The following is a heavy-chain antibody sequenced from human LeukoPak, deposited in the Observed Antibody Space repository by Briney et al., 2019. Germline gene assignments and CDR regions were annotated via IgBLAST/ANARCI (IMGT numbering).Heavy chain of an antibody. CDR1: GFTFSSYA. CDR3: ASNYDSSGYSYFDY. V-gene: IGHV3-23*01. CDR2: ISGSGGST. D-gene: IGHD3-22*01. Sequence: PGGSLRLSCAASGFTFSSYAMPWVRLAPGKGREGVSTISGSGGSTYYADSVKGRFTISRDNSQNTLYLQMISLRAEDTAVYYCASNYDSSGYSYFDYWGQGTLVTVSS. J-gene: IGHJ4*02.